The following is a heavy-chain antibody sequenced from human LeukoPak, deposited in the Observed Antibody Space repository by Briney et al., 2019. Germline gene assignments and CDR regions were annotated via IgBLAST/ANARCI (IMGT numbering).Heavy chain of an antibody. CDR3: ARDQGMGYSSSWYRSPHYFDY. J-gene: IGHJ4*02. CDR2: TYYRSKWYN. D-gene: IGHD6-13*01. V-gene: IGHV6-1*01. Sequence: SQTLSLTCAISGDSVSSNSAAGNWIRQSPSRGLEWLGRTYYRSKWYNDYAVSVKSRITINPDTSKNQFSLQLNSVTPEDTAVYYCARDQGMGYSSSWYRSPHYFDYWGQGTLVTVSS. CDR1: GDSVSSNSAA.